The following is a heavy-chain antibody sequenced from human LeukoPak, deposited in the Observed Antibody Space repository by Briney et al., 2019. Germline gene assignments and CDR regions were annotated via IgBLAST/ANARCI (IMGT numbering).Heavy chain of an antibody. Sequence: PGGSLRLSCAASGFIFSSYEMNWVRQAPGKGLEWVSYIGTSDSTMYYADSVKGRFTISRDNAKNSLYLQMDSLRVEDTGIYYCARDLGTHGGYVDPWGQGTLVTVSS. J-gene: IGHJ5*02. D-gene: IGHD5-12*01. CDR1: GFIFSSYE. CDR3: ARDLGTHGGYVDP. V-gene: IGHV3-48*03. CDR2: IGTSDSTM.